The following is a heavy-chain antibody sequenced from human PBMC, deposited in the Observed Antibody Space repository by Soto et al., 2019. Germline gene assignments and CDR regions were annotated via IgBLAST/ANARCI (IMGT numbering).Heavy chain of an antibody. CDR3: ASNLRTYGTELSC. V-gene: IGHV3-7*01. CDR2: IKHDGSEK. J-gene: IGHJ4*02. D-gene: IGHD3-10*01. Sequence: EVQLVESGGGLVQPGGSLRLSCAASGFTFSSYWMTWVRQAPGKGLEWVANIKHDGSEKYYVDSVKGRFTISRDNAKNSLYLQMNSLRAEDTAVYYCASNLRTYGTELSCWGQGTLVTVSS. CDR1: GFTFSSYW.